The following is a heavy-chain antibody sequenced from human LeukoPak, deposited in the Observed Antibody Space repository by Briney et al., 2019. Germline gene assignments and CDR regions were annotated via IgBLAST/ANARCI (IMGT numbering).Heavy chain of an antibody. CDR3: ARLIIAAAGKGWFDP. Sequence: SETLSLTCSVSDGSISSISYYWGWIRQPPGKRLEWIGSIYYSGNTYYNPSLKSRVTISVDTSKNQFSLKLSSVTAADTAVYYCARLIIAAAGKGWFDPWGQGTLVTVSS. V-gene: IGHV4-39*07. CDR2: IYYSGNT. J-gene: IGHJ5*02. CDR1: DGSISSISYY. D-gene: IGHD6-13*01.